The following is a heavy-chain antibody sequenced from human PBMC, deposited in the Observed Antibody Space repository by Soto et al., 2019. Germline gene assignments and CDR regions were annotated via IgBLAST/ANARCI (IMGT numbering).Heavy chain of an antibody. Sequence: QVQLVQSGAEVKKPGASVKVSCKASGYTFTAYNIHWVRQAPGQSPEWLGRINPKSGGTHYAQKFQAWVTLTSDRSISTAYMEVSKLSPGDTAVYYCARGVSTDCINGVCSYNYYYEMDVWGQGTTVTASS. CDR3: ARGVSTDCINGVCSYNYYYEMDV. J-gene: IGHJ6*02. CDR1: GYTFTAYN. V-gene: IGHV1-2*04. D-gene: IGHD2-8*01. CDR2: INPKSGGT.